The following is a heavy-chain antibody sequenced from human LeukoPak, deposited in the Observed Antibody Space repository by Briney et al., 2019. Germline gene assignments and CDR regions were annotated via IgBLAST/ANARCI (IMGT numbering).Heavy chain of an antibody. Sequence: GGTLRLSCAASGFTFSTYCRSWVRQAPGKGLEWVAAINRSGGSTYYAYSVKGRFTISSDNSKNTVYLQMNSMRAEDTAVYYCEKGRGIAVAGSLGYYGWGNVVTVT. J-gene: IGHJ6*03. CDR1: GFTFSTYC. CDR3: EKGRGIAVAGSLGYYG. V-gene: IGHV3-23*01. CDR2: INRSGGST. D-gene: IGHD6-19*01.